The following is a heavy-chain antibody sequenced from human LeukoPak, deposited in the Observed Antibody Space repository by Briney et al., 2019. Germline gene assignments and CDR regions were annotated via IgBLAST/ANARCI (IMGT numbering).Heavy chain of an antibody. CDR3: ARGSSDCTSASCYNF. Sequence: GASVKVSCKASGYTFTTYDINWVRQATGQGLEWMGWMNPNSGNTGYAQNFQGRVTMTRDTSISTAYMKLASLTSDDTAIYYCARGSSDCTSASCYNFWGQGTLVTVSA. J-gene: IGHJ4*02. D-gene: IGHD2-2*02. CDR2: MNPNSGNT. CDR1: GYTFTTYD. V-gene: IGHV1-8*01.